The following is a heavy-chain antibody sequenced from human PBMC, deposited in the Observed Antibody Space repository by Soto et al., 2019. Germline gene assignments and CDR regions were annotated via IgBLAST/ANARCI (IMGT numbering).Heavy chain of an antibody. J-gene: IGHJ4*02. CDR3: ARHPQVPYYVVRATPCHFDR. V-gene: IGHV4-59*08. CDR1: GGSLNPYY. D-gene: IGHD3-10*01. Sequence: PSETLSLTCTVSGGSLNPYYWSWIRQPPGKGLVWIAYIYYSGTTEYNPSLKSRVTISVDMSKNQVSLHLRSVTAADTAVYYCARHPQVPYYVVRATPCHFDRWGQGALVTVSS. CDR2: IYYSGTT.